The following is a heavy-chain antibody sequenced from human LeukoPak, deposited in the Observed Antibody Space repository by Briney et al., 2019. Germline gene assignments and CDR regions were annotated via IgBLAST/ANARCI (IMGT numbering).Heavy chain of an antibody. Sequence: GESLRLSCAASGFTFSDYYMSWVRQAPGKGLELVANIKQDRSEKYYVDSVKGRFTISRDNAKNSLYLQMNSLRAEDTAVYYCARLREIPVFGVVTKSTSYFDYWGQGTLVTVSS. D-gene: IGHD3-3*01. J-gene: IGHJ4*02. CDR2: IKQDRSEK. V-gene: IGHV3-7*01. CDR3: ARLREIPVFGVVTKSTSYFDY. CDR1: GFTFSDYY.